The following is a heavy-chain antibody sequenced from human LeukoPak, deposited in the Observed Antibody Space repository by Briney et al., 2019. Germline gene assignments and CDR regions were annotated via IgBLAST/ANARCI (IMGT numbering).Heavy chain of an antibody. CDR2: IYYSGST. CDR1: GGSISSGGYY. CDR3: ARALSGDIVVVPASFDP. D-gene: IGHD2-2*01. J-gene: IGHJ5*02. Sequence: SQTLSLTCTVSGGSISSGGYYWSWIRQHPGKCLEWIGYIYYSGSTYYNPSLKSRVTISVDTSKNQFSLKLSSVTAADTAVYYCARALSGDIVVVPASFDPWGQGTLVTVSS. V-gene: IGHV4-31*03.